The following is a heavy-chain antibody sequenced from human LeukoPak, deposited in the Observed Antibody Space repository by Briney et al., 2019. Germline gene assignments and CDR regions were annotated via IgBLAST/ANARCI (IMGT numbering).Heavy chain of an antibody. V-gene: IGHV4-34*01. CDR1: GGSFSGHY. CDR3: ARDSSARPETNWFDP. CDR2: INRSGST. J-gene: IGHJ5*02. D-gene: IGHD6-6*01. Sequence: SETLSLTCAVYGGSFSGHYWSWIRQPPGKGLEWIGEINRSGSTNYNPSLKSRVTISVDTSKNQFSLKLSSVTAADTAVYYCARDSSARPETNWFDPWGQGTLVTVSS.